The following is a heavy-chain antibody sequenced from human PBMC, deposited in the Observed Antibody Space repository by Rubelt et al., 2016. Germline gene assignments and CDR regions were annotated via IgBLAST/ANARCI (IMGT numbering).Heavy chain of an antibody. V-gene: IGHV4-34*01. J-gene: IGHJ4*02. Sequence: SGSTNYNPSLKSRVTISVDRSKNQFSLKLSSVTAADTAVYYCARGRSSSRYVWGSYRPKQNFDYWGQGTLVTVSS. D-gene: IGHD3-16*02. CDR2: SGST. CDR3: ARGRSSSRYVWGSYRPKQNFDY.